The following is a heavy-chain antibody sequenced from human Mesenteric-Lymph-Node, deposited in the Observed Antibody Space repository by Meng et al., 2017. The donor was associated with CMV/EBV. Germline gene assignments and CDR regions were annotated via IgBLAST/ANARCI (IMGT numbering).Heavy chain of an antibody. V-gene: IGHV4-59*12. CDR1: GDLITGYY. Sequence: GSLRLSCTVSGDLITGYYWSWIRQPPGKGLEWIGSIYYSGSTYYNPSLKSRVTISVDTSKNQFSLKLSSVTAADTAVYYCARDSPVVVPAAYDYWGQGTLVTVSS. D-gene: IGHD2-2*01. CDR2: IYYSGST. CDR3: ARDSPVVVPAAYDY. J-gene: IGHJ4*02.